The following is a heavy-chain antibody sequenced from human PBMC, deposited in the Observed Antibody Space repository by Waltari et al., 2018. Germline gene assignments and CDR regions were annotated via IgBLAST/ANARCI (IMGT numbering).Heavy chain of an antibody. Sequence: EVQLVEPGGGLVQPGGSLKLSCAASGFTFSGSPMHWVPPPSGKGLEWVGRIRSKANSYATAYAASVKGRFTISRDDSKNTAYLQMNSLKTEDTAVYYCTRRAPYCGGDCYSSWSTFDYWGQGTLVTVSS. CDR1: GFTFSGSP. CDR2: IRSKANSYAT. V-gene: IGHV3-73*01. J-gene: IGHJ4*02. D-gene: IGHD2-21*02. CDR3: TRRAPYCGGDCYSSWSTFDY.